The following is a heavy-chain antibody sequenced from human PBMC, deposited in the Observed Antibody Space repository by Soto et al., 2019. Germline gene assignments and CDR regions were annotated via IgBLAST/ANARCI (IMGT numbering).Heavy chain of an antibody. CDR3: ARAPSRVVVPAAPFDY. V-gene: IGHV1-2*04. CDR1: GYTFTGYY. CDR2: INPNSGGT. D-gene: IGHD2-2*01. Sequence: GASVKVSCKASGYTFTGYYMHWVRQAPGQGLEWMGWINPNSGGTNYAQKFQGWVTMTRDTSTSTVYVELSSLRSEDTAVYYCARAPSRVVVPAAPFDYWGQGTLVTVSS. J-gene: IGHJ4*02.